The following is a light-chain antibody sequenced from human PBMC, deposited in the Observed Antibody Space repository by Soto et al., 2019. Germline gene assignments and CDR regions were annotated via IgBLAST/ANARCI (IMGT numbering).Light chain of an antibody. CDR2: EVS. Sequence: QAVVTQPASVSGSPGQSITISCTGTSSDVGGYNYVSWYQQHPGKVPKVMIYEVSNRPSGVSNRFSGSKSGNTASLTISGLQAEDEADYYCSSYTSSSTLYVFGTGTQLTVL. CDR1: SSDVGGYNY. V-gene: IGLV2-14*01. J-gene: IGLJ1*01. CDR3: SSYTSSSTLYV.